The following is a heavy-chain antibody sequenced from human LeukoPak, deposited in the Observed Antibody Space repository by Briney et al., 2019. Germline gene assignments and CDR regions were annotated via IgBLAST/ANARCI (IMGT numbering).Heavy chain of an antibody. CDR1: GFTVITND. CDR3: ARGVEPLAANTLAY. V-gene: IGHV3-53*01. D-gene: IGHD1-14*01. J-gene: IGHJ4*02. CDR2: LYSDGNT. Sequence: GGSLTVTCAASGFTVITNDMTWVRQAPRKGLEWVSVLYSDGNTKYADSVQGRFTISRDNSKNTLYLEMNSLSPDDTAVYYCARGVEPLAANTLAYWGQGTLVTVSS.